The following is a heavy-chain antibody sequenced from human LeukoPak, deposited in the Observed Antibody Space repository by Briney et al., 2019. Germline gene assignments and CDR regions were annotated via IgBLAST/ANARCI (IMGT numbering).Heavy chain of an antibody. D-gene: IGHD3-3*01. CDR1: GGSFSGYY. Sequence: SETLSLTCAVYGGSFSGYYWSWIRQPPGKGLEWIGEINHSGSTNYNPSLKSRVTISVDTSKNQFSLKLSSVTAADTAVYYCARDGDYYYGMDVWGQGTTVTVSS. J-gene: IGHJ6*02. CDR2: INHSGST. CDR3: ARDGDYYYGMDV. V-gene: IGHV4-34*01.